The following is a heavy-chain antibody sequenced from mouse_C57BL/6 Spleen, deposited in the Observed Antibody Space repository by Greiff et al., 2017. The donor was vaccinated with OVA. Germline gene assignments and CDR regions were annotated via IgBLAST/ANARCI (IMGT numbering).Heavy chain of an antibody. CDR2: IYPGDGDT. Sequence: QVQLQQSGPELVKPGASVKISCKASGYAFSSSWMNWVKQRPGKGLEWIGRIYPGDGDTNYNGKFKGKATLTADKSSSTAYMQLSSLTSEDSAVYFCARWHSNYGFDYWGQGTTLTVSS. CDR1: GYAFSSSW. J-gene: IGHJ2*01. D-gene: IGHD2-5*01. V-gene: IGHV1-82*01. CDR3: ARWHSNYGFDY.